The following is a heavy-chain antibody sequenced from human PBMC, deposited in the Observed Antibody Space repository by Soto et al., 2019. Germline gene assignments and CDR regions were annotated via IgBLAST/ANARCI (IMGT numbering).Heavy chain of an antibody. CDR1: GGSISSFY. CDR2: IFTNGNT. CDR3: ARATYYYDSSGYLFDY. J-gene: IGHJ4*02. Sequence: QVQLLESGPGLVKSSETLSLTCTVSGGSISSFYWSWIRQPAGKGLEWIGRIFTNGNTNYNPSLKSRLTMSVDTSKNQFSLKLSSVTAADTAVYYCARATYYYDSSGYLFDYWGQGTLVTVSS. V-gene: IGHV4-4*07. D-gene: IGHD3-22*01.